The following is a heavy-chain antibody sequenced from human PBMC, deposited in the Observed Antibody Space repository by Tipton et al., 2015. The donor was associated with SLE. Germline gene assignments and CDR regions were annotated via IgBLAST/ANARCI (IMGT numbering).Heavy chain of an antibody. CDR3: ARVPPGEYCTDTSCPYYFDY. J-gene: IGHJ4*02. Sequence: QSGAEVKKPGASVKVSCKASGYTFTTFGINWVRQAPGQGLEWMGWITTYSGNTNYAQKFQGRVTMTTDTSTSTAYMELRGLRSDDTAVYYCARVPPGEYCTDTSCPYYFDYWGQGTLVTVSS. V-gene: IGHV1-18*01. CDR2: ITTYSGNT. D-gene: IGHD2-8*02. CDR1: GYTFTTFG.